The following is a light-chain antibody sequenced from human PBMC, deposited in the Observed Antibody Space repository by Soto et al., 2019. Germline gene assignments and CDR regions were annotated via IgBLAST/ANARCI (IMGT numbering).Light chain of an antibody. Sequence: DIQMTQSPSSLSASVGDRVTITCRASQSISSYLNWYQQKPGKAPKLLIYAASSLQSGVPSRFSGSASGTDVTLTISILQYEDFAVYYCQQYKNWPIFGQGTRLEIK. V-gene: IGKV1-39*01. CDR3: QQYKNWPI. CDR1: QSISSY. CDR2: AAS. J-gene: IGKJ5*01.